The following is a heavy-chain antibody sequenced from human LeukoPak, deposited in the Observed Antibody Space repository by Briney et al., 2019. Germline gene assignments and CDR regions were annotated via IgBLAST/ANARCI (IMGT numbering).Heavy chain of an antibody. D-gene: IGHD2-8*02. CDR2: IYNSGTT. CDR3: ARTGGTIDY. Sequence: SETLSLTCTVSGGSISSHFWSWIRQPPGKGLEWIGNIYNSGTTNYNPSLKSGVTISVDTSKNQFSLKLNSVTAADTAVHYCARTGGTIDYWGQGTLVTVSS. V-gene: IGHV4-59*08. CDR1: GGSISSHF. J-gene: IGHJ4*02.